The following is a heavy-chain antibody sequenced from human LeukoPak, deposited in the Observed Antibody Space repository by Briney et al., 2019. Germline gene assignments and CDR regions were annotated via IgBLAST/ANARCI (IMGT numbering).Heavy chain of an antibody. V-gene: IGHV1-2*06. CDR1: GYTFTVYY. CDR2: INPNSDGT. J-gene: IGHJ5*02. Sequence: ASVWVSCKASGYTFTVYYMRWVRQAPGQGGEWVGRINPNSDGTNNTQKFQGRVTMTRDTSISTAYMELSRMRSDGTAVYYCARLSGYYDSSGYYSNWFDPWGQGTLVTVSS. CDR3: ARLSGYYDSSGYYSNWFDP. D-gene: IGHD3-22*01.